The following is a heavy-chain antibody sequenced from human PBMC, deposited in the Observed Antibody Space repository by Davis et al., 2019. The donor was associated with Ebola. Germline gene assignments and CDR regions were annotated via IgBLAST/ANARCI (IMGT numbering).Heavy chain of an antibody. CDR2: MNPNSGST. CDR3: ARGGVAYSDLDY. Sequence: ASVKVSCKASGYTFTGYDINWVRQATGPGLEWMGWMNPNSGSTGYAQKFQGRVTMTRENSMSTAYMELRSLRSEDTAVYFCARGGVAYSDLDYWGQGTLVAVSS. V-gene: IGHV1-8*01. J-gene: IGHJ4*02. CDR1: GYTFTGYD. D-gene: IGHD2-21*01.